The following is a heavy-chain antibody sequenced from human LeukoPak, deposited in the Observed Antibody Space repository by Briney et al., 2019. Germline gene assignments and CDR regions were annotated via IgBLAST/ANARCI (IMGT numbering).Heavy chain of an antibody. CDR3: ATRTIRYYVWGSYRYPYNWFDP. J-gene: IGHJ5*02. V-gene: IGHV1-24*01. Sequence: ASVKVSCKVSGYTLTELSMHWVRQAPGKGPEWMGGFDPEDGETIYAQKFQGRVTMTEDTSTDTAYMELSILRSEDTAVYYCATRTIRYYVWGSYRYPYNWFDPWGQGTLVTVSS. CDR1: GYTLTELS. CDR2: FDPEDGET. D-gene: IGHD3-16*02.